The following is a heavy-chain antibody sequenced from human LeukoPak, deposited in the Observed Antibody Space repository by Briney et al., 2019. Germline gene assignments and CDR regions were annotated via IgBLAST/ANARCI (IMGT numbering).Heavy chain of an antibody. Sequence: SETLSLTCTVSGGSISSGGHYWSWIRQHPGKGLEWIGYIYYSGSTYYNPSLKSRVTISVDTSKNQFSLKLSSVTAADTAVYYCARVYCSGGSCHFDYWGQGTLVTVSS. V-gene: IGHV4-31*03. CDR2: IYYSGST. D-gene: IGHD2-15*01. CDR1: GGSISSGGHY. J-gene: IGHJ4*02. CDR3: ARVYCSGGSCHFDY.